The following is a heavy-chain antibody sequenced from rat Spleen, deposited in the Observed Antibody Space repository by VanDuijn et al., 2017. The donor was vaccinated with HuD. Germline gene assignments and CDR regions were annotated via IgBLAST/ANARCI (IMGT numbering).Heavy chain of an antibody. CDR1: GFTFDDYH. CDR2: ISPSGGST. D-gene: IGHD2-7*01. Sequence: EVQLVESGGGLVQPGRSLKLSCAASGFTFDDYHMAWVRQAPTKGLEWVASISPSGGSTYYRDSVKGRFTISRDNVKSILYLQMDSLRSEDTATYYCVSHGARISRFAYWGQGTLVTVSS. CDR3: VSHGARISRFAY. V-gene: IGHV5-25*01. J-gene: IGHJ3*01.